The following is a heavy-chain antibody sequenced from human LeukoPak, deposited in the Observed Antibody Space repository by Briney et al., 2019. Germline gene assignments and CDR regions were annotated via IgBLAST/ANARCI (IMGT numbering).Heavy chain of an antibody. CDR1: GGSISSSSYY. D-gene: IGHD3-22*01. CDR2: IYYSGST. Sequence: PSETLSLTCTVSGGSISSSSYYWGWIRQPPGKGLEWIGSIYYSGSTYYNPSLKSRVTISVDTSKNQFSLKLSSVTGADTAVYYCARGVKGPLDYWGQGTLVTVSS. J-gene: IGHJ4*02. V-gene: IGHV4-39*01. CDR3: ARGVKGPLDY.